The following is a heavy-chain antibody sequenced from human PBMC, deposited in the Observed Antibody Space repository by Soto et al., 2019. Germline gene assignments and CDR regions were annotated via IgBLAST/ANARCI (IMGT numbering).Heavy chain of an antibody. V-gene: IGHV5-51*01. CDR1: GYSFTSFW. CDR3: ARGPYDFLSDYPKGFDY. CDR2: IYPGDSNT. J-gene: IGHJ4*02. Sequence: GESLKISFQGSGYSFTSFWIGWVRQMPGKALEWMGIIYPGDSNTRYSPSFKGQVTISADKSINTAYLQWSSLKASDTAMYFCARGPYDFLSDYPKGFDYWGQGTLVTVSS. D-gene: IGHD3-3*01.